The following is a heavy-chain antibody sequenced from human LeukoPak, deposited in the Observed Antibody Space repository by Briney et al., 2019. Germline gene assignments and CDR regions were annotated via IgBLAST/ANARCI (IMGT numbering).Heavy chain of an antibody. D-gene: IGHD3-3*01. CDR2: IYYSGCT. CDR3: ARRVRYDFWSGYGHNWFDP. V-gene: IGHV4-59*01. J-gene: IGHJ5*02. Sequence: SETLSLTCTVSGGSISSYYWSWLRQPPGKGLEWIGYIYYSGCTNYNPSLKSRVTISVDTSKTQFSLKLSSVTAADTAVYYCARRVRYDFWSGYGHNWFDPWGQGTLVTVSS. CDR1: GGSISSYY.